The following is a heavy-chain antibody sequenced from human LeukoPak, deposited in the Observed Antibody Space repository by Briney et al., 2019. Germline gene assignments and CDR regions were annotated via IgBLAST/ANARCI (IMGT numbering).Heavy chain of an antibody. CDR3: AXVSGYDPYYFDY. D-gene: IGHD5-12*01. CDR2: ISSSSSYI. J-gene: IGHJ4*02. V-gene: IGHV3-21*01. Sequence: GSLXLXCAASGFTFSSYSMNWVRQAPGKGLEWVSSISSSSSYIYYADSVKGRFTISRDNAKNSLYLQMNSLRAEDTAVYYCAXVSGYDPYYFDYWGQGTLVTVSS. CDR1: GFTFSSYS.